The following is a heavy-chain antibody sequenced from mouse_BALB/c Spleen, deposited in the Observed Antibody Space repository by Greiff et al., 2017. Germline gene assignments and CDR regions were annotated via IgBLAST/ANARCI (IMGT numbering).Heavy chain of an antibody. CDR1: GYTFTSYP. CDR2: FHPYNDDT. V-gene: IGHV1-47*01. Sequence: QVQLKESGAELVKPGASVKMSCKAFGYTFTSYPIEWMNQNPGKSLEWIGNFHPYNDDTKYNDKFKGKVKLTVEKSSSTVYLELSRLTSDDSAVYYCARNYRYDGGCYAMDYWGQGTSVTVSS. D-gene: IGHD2-14*01. J-gene: IGHJ4*01. CDR3: ARNYRYDGGCYAMDY.